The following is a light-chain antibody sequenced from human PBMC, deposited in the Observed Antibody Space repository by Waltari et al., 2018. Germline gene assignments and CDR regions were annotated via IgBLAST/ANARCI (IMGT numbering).Light chain of an antibody. V-gene: IGKV1-5*03. CDR2: KAA. CDR1: QTINDL. J-gene: IGKJ3*01. CDR3: QQCNTFSFN. Sequence: DVQMTQSPSSLSASVGDRITITCRASQTINDLLVWYQPKLGKAPLLLIQKAAVLESGVPARFSDSGSGTEFTLTISSLQPDDIATYYCQQCNTFSFNFGPGTTVAI.